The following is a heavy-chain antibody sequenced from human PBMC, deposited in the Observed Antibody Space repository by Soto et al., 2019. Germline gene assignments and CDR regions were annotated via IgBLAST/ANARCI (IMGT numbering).Heavy chain of an antibody. V-gene: IGHV4-59*08. CDR2: IYYSGST. CDR3: ARRNYGSGSYRALYAFDI. CDR1: GGSISSYY. D-gene: IGHD3-10*01. Sequence: LSLTCTVSGGSISSYYWSWIRQPPGKGLEWIGYIYYSGSTNYNPSLKSRVTISVDTSKNQFSLKLSSVTAADTAVYYRARRNYGSGSYRALYAFDIWGQGTMVTVSS. J-gene: IGHJ3*02.